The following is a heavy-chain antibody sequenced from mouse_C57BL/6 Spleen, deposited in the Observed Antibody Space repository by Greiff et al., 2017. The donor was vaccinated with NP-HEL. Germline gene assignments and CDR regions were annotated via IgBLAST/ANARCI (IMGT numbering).Heavy chain of an antibody. CDR2: IDPANGNT. CDR1: GFTFKNTY. Sequence: EVQLQQSVAELVRPGASVKLSCTASGFTFKNTYMHWVKQRPEQGLEWIGRIDPANGNTKYAPKFQGKATITADKSSNTAYLQLSSLTSEDTAIYCGARGYGDFDVWGTGTTVTVSS. CDR3: ARGYGDFDV. V-gene: IGHV14-3*01. J-gene: IGHJ1*03.